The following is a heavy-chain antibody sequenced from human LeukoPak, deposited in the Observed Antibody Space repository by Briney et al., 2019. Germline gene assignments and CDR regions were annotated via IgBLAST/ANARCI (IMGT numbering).Heavy chain of an antibody. CDR2: INHSGST. CDR1: GGSFSGYY. Sequence: PSETLSLTCALNGGSFSGYYWTWIRQPPGKGLEWIGEINHSGSTNYNPSLKSRVTISVDTSKNQFSLKLSSVTAADTAVYYCARVNSAADTGIDYWGQGTLVTVSS. V-gene: IGHV4-34*01. CDR3: ARVNSAADTGIDY. D-gene: IGHD6-13*01. J-gene: IGHJ4*02.